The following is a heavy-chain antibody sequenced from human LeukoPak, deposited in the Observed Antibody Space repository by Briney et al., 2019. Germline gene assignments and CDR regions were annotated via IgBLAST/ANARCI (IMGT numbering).Heavy chain of an antibody. CDR3: ARDWADPVRLRDVT. V-gene: IGHV3-7*01. J-gene: IGHJ5*02. D-gene: IGHD4-17*01. CDR1: GFTFRTYA. Sequence: GGSLRLSCATSGFTFRTYAMNWVRQAPGKGLEWVASINQDGSESKYVDSVKGRFTISRDNAKKSVYLQMISLRAGDTAVYYCARDWADPVRLRDVTWGQGILVTVSS. CDR2: INQDGSES.